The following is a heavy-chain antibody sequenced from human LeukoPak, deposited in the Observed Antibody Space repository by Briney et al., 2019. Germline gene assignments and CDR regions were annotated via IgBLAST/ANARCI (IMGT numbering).Heavy chain of an antibody. Sequence: PGGSLRLSCAASGFTFSSYWMNWARQAPGKGLEWVSPISSSSSYIYYADSVKGRFTISRDNAKNSLYLQMNSLRAEDTAVYYCARDGYYLDAFDIWGQGTMVTVSS. V-gene: IGHV3-21*01. CDR2: ISSSSSYI. D-gene: IGHD3-22*01. CDR3: ARDGYYLDAFDI. J-gene: IGHJ3*02. CDR1: GFTFSSYW.